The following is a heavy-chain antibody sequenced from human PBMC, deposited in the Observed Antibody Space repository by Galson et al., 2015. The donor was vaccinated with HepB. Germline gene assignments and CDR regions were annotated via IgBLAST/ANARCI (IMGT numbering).Heavy chain of an antibody. CDR1: GFTFSSYA. CDR3: AKDGGGKRASCTFDY. J-gene: IGHJ4*02. D-gene: IGHD3-16*01. Sequence: SLRLSCAASGFTFSSYAMSWVRQAPGKGLEWVSAISGSGGSTYYADSVKGRFTISRDNSKNTPYLQMNSLRAEDTVVYYCAKDGGGKRASCTFDYWGQGTLVTVSS. V-gene: IGHV3-23*01. CDR2: ISGSGGST.